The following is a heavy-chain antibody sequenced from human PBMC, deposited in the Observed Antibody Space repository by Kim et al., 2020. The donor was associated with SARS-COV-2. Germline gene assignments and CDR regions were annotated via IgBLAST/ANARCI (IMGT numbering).Heavy chain of an antibody. Sequence: KRYSPSLKSRLTITKDTSKNQAVLTMTSMDPVDTATYYCAHSLWFGAFDIWGQGTMVTVSS. J-gene: IGHJ3*02. CDR3: AHSLWFGAFDI. V-gene: IGHV2-5*01. CDR2: K. D-gene: IGHD3-10*01.